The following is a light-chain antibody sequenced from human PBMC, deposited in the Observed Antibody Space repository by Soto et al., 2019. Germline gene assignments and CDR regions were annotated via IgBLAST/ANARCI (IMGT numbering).Light chain of an antibody. CDR2: EVS. J-gene: IGLJ3*02. V-gene: IGLV2-14*01. CDR1: SSAIGGYNF. CDR3: NSHPSTSTLGV. Sequence: QSVLTQPASVSGSPGQSIAISCTGTSSAIGGYNFVSWYQQHPGKATKLIIYEVSHRPSGVSNRFSGSKSGNTSSQTISGLQAEDEADYYCNSHPSTSTLGVFGGGTQLTVL.